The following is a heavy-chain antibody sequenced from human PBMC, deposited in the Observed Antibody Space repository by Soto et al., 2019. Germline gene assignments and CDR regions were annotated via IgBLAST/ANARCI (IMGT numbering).Heavy chain of an antibody. CDR2: STGAGGST. V-gene: IGHV3-23*01. CDR3: AKGHSDYQGDYNYYGMDV. J-gene: IGHJ6*02. Sequence: GGSLGLSCAASGFPFSSYAISWVRQAPGKGLEWVAASTGAGGSTYKVDSEKGRFTISRDNSKKTVYLQLDGLRAEDTAIYYCAKGHSDYQGDYNYYGMDVWGQGTTVTVSS. D-gene: IGHD4-4*01. CDR1: GFPFSSYA.